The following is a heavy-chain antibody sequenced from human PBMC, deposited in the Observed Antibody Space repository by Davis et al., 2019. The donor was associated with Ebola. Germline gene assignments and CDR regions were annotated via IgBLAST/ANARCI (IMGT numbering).Heavy chain of an antibody. CDR3: ARDRYEWDSIVVVAPVDI. CDR1: GFSFNDYY. V-gene: IGHV3-11*04. D-gene: IGHD2-15*01. CDR2: ISSSGRNI. Sequence: GESLKISCAASGFSFNDYYMTWIRQAPGKGLEWISYISSSGRNIYYADSVKGRFTISRDNAKNSLYLQMNSLRAEDTALYYCARDRYEWDSIVVVAPVDIWGQGTMVTVSS. J-gene: IGHJ3*02.